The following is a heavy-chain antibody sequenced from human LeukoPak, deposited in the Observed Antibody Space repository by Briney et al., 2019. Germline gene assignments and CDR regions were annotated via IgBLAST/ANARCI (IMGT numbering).Heavy chain of an antibody. J-gene: IGHJ4*02. V-gene: IGHV3-30-3*01. Sequence: GRSLRLSCAASGFTFSSYAMHWVRQAPGKGLEWVAVISYDGSNKYYADSVKGRFTISRDNSKNTLYLQMNSLRAEDTAVYYCAREGSSITGTIDYWGQGTLVTVSS. CDR2: ISYDGSNK. CDR3: AREGSSITGTIDY. CDR1: GFTFSSYA. D-gene: IGHD1-20*01.